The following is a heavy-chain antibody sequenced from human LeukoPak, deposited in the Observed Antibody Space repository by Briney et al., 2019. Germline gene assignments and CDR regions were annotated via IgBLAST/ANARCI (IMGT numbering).Heavy chain of an antibody. J-gene: IGHJ3*02. D-gene: IGHD6-13*01. CDR1: GFTFSSYW. CDR3: ASRSSSWYRDAFDI. CDR2: VKQDGSEK. Sequence: GGSLRLSCAASGFTFSSYWMSWVRQAPGKGLEWVANVKQDGSEKYYVDSVKGRFTISSDNAKNSLYLQMSSLRAEDTAVYYCASRSSSWYRDAFDIWGQGTMVTVSS. V-gene: IGHV3-7*01.